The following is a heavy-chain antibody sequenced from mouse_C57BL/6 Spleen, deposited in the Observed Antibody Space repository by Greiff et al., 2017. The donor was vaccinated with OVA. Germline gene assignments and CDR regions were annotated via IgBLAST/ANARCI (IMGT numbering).Heavy chain of an antibody. CDR2: IRNKANGYTT. Sequence: EVKLMESGGGLVQPGGSLSLSCAASGFTFTDYYMSWVRQPPGKALEWLGFIRNKANGYTTEYSASVKGRFTISRDNSQSILYLQMNALRAEDSATYYCARPLHYYGSSYVDYAMDYWGQGTSVTVSS. J-gene: IGHJ4*01. V-gene: IGHV7-3*01. CDR3: ARPLHYYGSSYVDYAMDY. CDR1: GFTFTDYY. D-gene: IGHD1-1*01.